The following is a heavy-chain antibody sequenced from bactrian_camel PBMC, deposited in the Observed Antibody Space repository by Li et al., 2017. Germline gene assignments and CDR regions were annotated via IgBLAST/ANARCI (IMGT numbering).Heavy chain of an antibody. J-gene: IGHJ4*01. Sequence: QVQLVESGGGSVRAGGSLRLSCTASGITTDEADMGWYRQRPGNECELVAKLSTAGGTDFPNSEIERFTISRNNAKNTVYLQMNSLTPEDTGMYYCAADYGFETDCDITTLWPSRWGQGTQVTVS. CDR3: AADYGFETDCDITTLWPSR. CDR2: LSTAGGT. V-gene: IGHV3S53*01. CDR1: GITTDEAD. D-gene: IGHD1*01.